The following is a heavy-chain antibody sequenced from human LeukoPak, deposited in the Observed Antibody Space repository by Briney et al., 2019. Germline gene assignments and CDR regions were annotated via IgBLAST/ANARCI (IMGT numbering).Heavy chain of an antibody. V-gene: IGHV3-15*01. CDR2: IKSKSDGGTT. Sequence: KPGGSLRLSCAASGFTFTSAWMSWVRQAPGKGLEWVGRIKSKSDGGTTDYAAPVKGRFTISRDDSKNTLYLQMNSLKTEDTAVYYCTTAGPYCICNFCYINWGQGTLVTVSS. CDR1: GFTFTSAW. CDR3: TTAGPYCICNFCYIN. D-gene: IGHD2-2*02. J-gene: IGHJ4*02.